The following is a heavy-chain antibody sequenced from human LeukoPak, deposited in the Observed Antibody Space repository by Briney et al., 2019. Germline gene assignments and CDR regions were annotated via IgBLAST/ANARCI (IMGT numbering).Heavy chain of an antibody. CDR1: GGTFSSYA. D-gene: IGHD5-24*01. V-gene: IGHV3-30-3*01. CDR3: ARGRPRSRWDFDY. J-gene: IGHJ4*02. Sequence: GRSLRLSCAASGGTFSSYAMHWVRQAPGKGLEWVAVISYDGSNKYYADSVKGRFTISRDNSKNTLYLQMNSLRAEDTAVYYCARGRPRSRWDFDYWGQGTLVTVSS. CDR2: ISYDGSNK.